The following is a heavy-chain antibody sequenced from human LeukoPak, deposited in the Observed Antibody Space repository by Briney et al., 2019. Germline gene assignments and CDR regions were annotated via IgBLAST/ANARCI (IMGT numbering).Heavy chain of an antibody. CDR3: AGGTDFWSGYSFDS. Sequence: GGSLRLSCAASGFTVSSNYMSWVRQAPGKGLEWVSLIYSGGNTDFADSVKGRFTISRDISKNTLSLQLSSLRPEDTAVYFCAGGTDFWSGYSFDSWGQGTLVTVSS. D-gene: IGHD3-3*01. CDR1: GFTVSSNY. CDR2: IYSGGNT. J-gene: IGHJ4*02. V-gene: IGHV3-53*01.